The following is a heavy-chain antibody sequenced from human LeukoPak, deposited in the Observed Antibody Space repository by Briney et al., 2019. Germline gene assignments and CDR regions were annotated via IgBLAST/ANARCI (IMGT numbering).Heavy chain of an antibody. D-gene: IGHD6-19*01. J-gene: IGHJ5*02. V-gene: IGHV1-8*02. CDR3: ARARIAVAGTRLDP. Sequence: ASVKVSCKASGYTFTSYGINWVRQATGQGLEWMGWMNPNSGNTGYAQKFQGRVTMTRNTSISTAYMELSSLRSEDTAVYYCARARIAVAGTRLDPWGQGTLVTVSS. CDR2: MNPNSGNT. CDR1: GYTFTSYG.